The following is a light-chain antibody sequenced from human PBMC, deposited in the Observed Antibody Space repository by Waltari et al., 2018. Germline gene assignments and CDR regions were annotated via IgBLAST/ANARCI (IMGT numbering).Light chain of an antibody. J-gene: IGKJ4*01. V-gene: IGKV3-11*02. Sequence: EIVLTQSPATLSLSPRERATLSCRDSQRVSSYLAWYQQHPGEAPRLLIDDASNSATGIPARCSGSGLGRDFTLTISSLEPEDFAVYYCEQRSNWPLTFGGGTKVAIK. CDR1: QRVSSY. CDR3: EQRSNWPLT. CDR2: DAS.